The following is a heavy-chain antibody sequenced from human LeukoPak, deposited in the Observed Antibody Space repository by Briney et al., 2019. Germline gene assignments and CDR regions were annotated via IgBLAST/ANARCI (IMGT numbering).Heavy chain of an antibody. Sequence: GRSLRLSCAASGFTVSSYAMHWARHAPGKGLEWVAVISYDGSNKYYADSVKCRFTISRDNSKNTLYLQMNSLRAEDTAVCYCPRAVTTPSLVDYWGQRTLVTVSS. V-gene: IGHV3-30*04. CDR3: PRAVTTPSLVDY. CDR1: GFTVSSYA. J-gene: IGHJ4*02. D-gene: IGHD4-17*01. CDR2: ISYDGSNK.